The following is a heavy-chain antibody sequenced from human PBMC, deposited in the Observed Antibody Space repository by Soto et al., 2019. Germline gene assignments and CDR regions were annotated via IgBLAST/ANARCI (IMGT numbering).Heavy chain of an antibody. Sequence: SETLSLTCTVSGASFSDFYWSWIRQPPGKGLEWLGILYSAASAIYSPSLKSRVTISLDTSKSQLSLKMHSVTAADTAVYYCARHGPFKYDSRGFPLAAYYGLDVWGQGTTVT. V-gene: IGHV4-59*08. D-gene: IGHD3-22*01. CDR3: ARHGPFKYDSRGFPLAAYYGLDV. CDR2: LYSAASA. CDR1: GASFSDFY. J-gene: IGHJ6*02.